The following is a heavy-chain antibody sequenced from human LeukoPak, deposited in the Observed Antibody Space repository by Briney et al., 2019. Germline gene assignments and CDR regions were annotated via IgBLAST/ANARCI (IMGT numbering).Heavy chain of an antibody. V-gene: IGHV5-51*01. CDR2: IYPGDSDT. CDR3: ARQEIAAAYSDY. J-gene: IGHJ4*02. CDR1: GSSFTSYW. Sequence: GASLKISCKGSGSSFTSYWIGWVRQLPGKGLEWMGIIYPGDSDTRYSPSFQGQVTISADKSISTAYLQWSSLKASDTAMYYCARQEIAAAYSDYWGQGTLVTVSS. D-gene: IGHD6-13*01.